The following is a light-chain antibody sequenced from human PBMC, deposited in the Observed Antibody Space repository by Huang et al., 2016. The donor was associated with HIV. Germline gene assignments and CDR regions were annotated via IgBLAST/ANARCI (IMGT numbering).Light chain of an antibody. CDR1: QGVHNSY. CDR2: GAS. V-gene: IGKV3-20*01. Sequence: EIVLTQSPVTLSLSPGEGASLSCRASQGVHNSYLAWYQQKPGQAPRLLIFGASNRATGVPHRFRGSESGTDFTLTISGLDPEDFAVYYCQQYGTLPYTFGQGTKLKI. CDR3: QQYGTLPYT. J-gene: IGKJ2*01.